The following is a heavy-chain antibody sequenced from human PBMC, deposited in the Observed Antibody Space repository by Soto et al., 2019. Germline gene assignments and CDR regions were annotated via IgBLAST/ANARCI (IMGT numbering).Heavy chain of an antibody. CDR2: MRANRGDT. D-gene: IGHD3-3*02. CDR3: ARYIYGQGFQA. V-gene: IGHV1-8*01. J-gene: IGHJ5*02. CDR1: GDIFTNFD. Sequence: QVQLVQPGAEVRKPGASVKVSCKASGDIFTNFDFNWVRQATGQGLECIGWMRANRGDTGHDQKFQGRVSMPRENSMSTAYMELSSLRAAATDVYYCARYIYGQGFQAWGQGTLVFVSS.